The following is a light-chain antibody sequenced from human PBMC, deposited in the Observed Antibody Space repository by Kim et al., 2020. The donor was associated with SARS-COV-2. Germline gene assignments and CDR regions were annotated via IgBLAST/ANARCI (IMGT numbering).Light chain of an antibody. CDR3: QTWDTGIRV. Sequence: ASVKLTCTLSSGHSSYAIAWDQQQPEKGPGYLMKLNSDGSHSKGDGIPDRFSGSSSGAERYLTISSLQSEDEADYYCQTWDTGIRVFGGGTQLTVL. J-gene: IGLJ2*01. V-gene: IGLV4-69*01. CDR1: SGHSSYA. CDR2: LNSDGSH.